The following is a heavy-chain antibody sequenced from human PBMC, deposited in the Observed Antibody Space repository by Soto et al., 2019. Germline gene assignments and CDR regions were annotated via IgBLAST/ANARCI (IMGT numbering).Heavy chain of an antibody. CDR1: GFTFTNSW. V-gene: IGHV3-15*01. CDR2: IKSKTDGVTT. CDR3: TTARGTYGAEYFQH. D-gene: IGHD4-17*01. J-gene: IGHJ1*01. Sequence: GSLSLSGSASGFTFTNSWMSLVRQAPGKGLEWVGRIKSKTDGVTTDYAAPVKGRFTISRDDSKNTLYLQMNSLKTEDTAVYYCTTARGTYGAEYFQHWGQGTLVTVSS.